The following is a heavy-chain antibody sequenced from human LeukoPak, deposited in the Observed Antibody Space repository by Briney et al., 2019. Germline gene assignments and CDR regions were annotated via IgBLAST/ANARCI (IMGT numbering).Heavy chain of an antibody. CDR1: GFSFNKYW. D-gene: IGHD1-1*01. CDR2: IKSDGSGT. J-gene: IGHJ4*02. CDR3: ARDPGDTTLVYDY. V-gene: IGHV3-74*01. Sequence: GGSLRLSCEASGFSFNKYWMHCVRQAPGKGLVWVSRIKSDGSGTIYADSVKGRFTISRDNAKNTLYLQMNSLRVDDTAVYYCARDPGDTTLVYDYWGQGTLVTVSS.